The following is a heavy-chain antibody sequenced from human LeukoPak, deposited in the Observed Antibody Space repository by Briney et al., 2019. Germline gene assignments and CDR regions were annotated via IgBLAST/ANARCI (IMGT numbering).Heavy chain of an antibody. CDR1: GFTFSSYG. Sequence: GGSLRLSCAASGFTFSSYGMHWVRQAPGKGLEWVAVISYDGSNKYYADSVKGRFTISRDNSKNTLYLQMNSLRAEDTAVYYCAKGVLMVRGPYYFDYWGQGTLVTVSS. CDR2: ISYDGSNK. V-gene: IGHV3-30*18. D-gene: IGHD3-10*01. J-gene: IGHJ4*02. CDR3: AKGVLMVRGPYYFDY.